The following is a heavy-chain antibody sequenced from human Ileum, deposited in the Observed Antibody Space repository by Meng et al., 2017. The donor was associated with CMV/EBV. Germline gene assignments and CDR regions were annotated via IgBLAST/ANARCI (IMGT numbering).Heavy chain of an antibody. D-gene: IGHD3-22*01. J-gene: IGHJ4*02. CDR1: GGSIRRGGYY. V-gene: IGHV4-30-4*01. Sequence: LTCAVSGGSIRRGGYYWSWIRQPPGKGLEWIGLIYNSGTTYYTASLRSRLNISIDTSKNQLSLRLSSVTAADTAVYFCAGSWGYYSDYWGLGTLVTVSS. CDR3: AGSWGYYSDY. CDR2: IYNSGTT.